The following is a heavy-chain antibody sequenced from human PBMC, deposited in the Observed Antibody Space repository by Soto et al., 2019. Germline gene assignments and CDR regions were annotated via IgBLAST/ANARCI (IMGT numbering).Heavy chain of an antibody. CDR2: IDPSDSQT. J-gene: IGHJ4*02. CDR3: ARQIYDSDTGPNFQYYFDS. Sequence: GESLKISCKGSGYSFAGYWITWVRQKPGKGLEWMGRIDPSDSQTYYSPSFRGHVTISAAKSITTVFLQWSSLRASDAAMYYCARQIYDSDTGPNFQYYFDSWGQGTPVTVSS. CDR1: GYSFAGYW. V-gene: IGHV5-10-1*01. D-gene: IGHD3-22*01.